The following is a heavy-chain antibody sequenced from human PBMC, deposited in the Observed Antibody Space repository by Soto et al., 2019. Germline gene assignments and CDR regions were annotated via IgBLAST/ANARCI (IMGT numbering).Heavy chain of an antibody. CDR2: ISGNGGIT. CDR1: GLTFSNYA. D-gene: IGHD3-16*01. Sequence: GGSLRLSCAASGLTFSNYAMSWVRQAPGKGLEWVSTISGNGGITYYADSVKGRFTISRDNSKNTLYLQMNSLRAEDTALYYCSKTLTFGRGTTYYWGHGILVTVSS. CDR3: SKTLTFGRGTTYY. J-gene: IGHJ4*01. V-gene: IGHV3-23*01.